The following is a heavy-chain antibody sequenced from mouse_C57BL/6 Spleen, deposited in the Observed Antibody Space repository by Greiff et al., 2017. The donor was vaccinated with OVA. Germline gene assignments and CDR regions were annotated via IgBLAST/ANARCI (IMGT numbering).Heavy chain of an antibody. D-gene: IGHD2-3*01. V-gene: IGHV5-4*01. CDR3: ARDDGYYVMDY. CDR2: ISDGGSYT. Sequence: EVQLVESGGGLVKPGGSLKLSCAASGFTFSSYAMSWVRQTPEKRLEWVATISDGGSYTYYPDNVQGRFTISRDNAKNNRYLQISNLKSEDTAMYDCARDDGYYVMDYWGQGTSVTVSS. J-gene: IGHJ4*01. CDR1: GFTFSSYA.